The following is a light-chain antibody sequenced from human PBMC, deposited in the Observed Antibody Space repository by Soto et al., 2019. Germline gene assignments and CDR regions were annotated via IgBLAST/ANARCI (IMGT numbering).Light chain of an antibody. Sequence: QSVLTQPPSASGTPGQRVTISCSGGSSNIGSNAVTWYRQLPGTAPKLLIYSNNQRPSGVPDRFSGSKSGTSASLAISGLQSEDEADYYCQTYDSSLSGLFVFGTGTKVTVL. J-gene: IGLJ1*01. V-gene: IGLV1-44*01. CDR2: SNN. CDR1: SSNIGSNA. CDR3: QTYDSSLSGLFV.